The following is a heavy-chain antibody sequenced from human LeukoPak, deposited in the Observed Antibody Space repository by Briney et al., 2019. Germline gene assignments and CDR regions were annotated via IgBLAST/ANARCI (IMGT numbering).Heavy chain of an antibody. J-gene: IGHJ4*02. CDR3: ARASTTVPNLLDY. CDR1: GFTFSSYW. D-gene: IGHD4-17*01. V-gene: IGHV3-74*01. CDR2: IKGDGSDT. Sequence: PGGALRLSCAASGFTFSSYWMHWVRQTPGKGLVWVSRIKGDGSDTLYADSVKGRFTSSRDNSKNTLYLQMSSLGVDDTAVYYCARASTTVPNLLDYWGQGALVSVFS.